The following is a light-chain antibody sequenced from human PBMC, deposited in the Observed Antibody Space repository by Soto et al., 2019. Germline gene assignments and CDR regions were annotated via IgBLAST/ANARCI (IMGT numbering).Light chain of an antibody. CDR3: QRRSNWPPFLT. V-gene: IGKV1-9*01. CDR2: AAS. J-gene: IGKJ4*01. Sequence: DIQLTQSPSFLSASVGDRVTITCRASQGINSYLAWYQQKPGKAPKLLIYAASTLQSGVPSRFSGSGSGTEFTLTISSLQPEDCATYYCQRRSNWPPFLTFGGGTKVDIK. CDR1: QGINSY.